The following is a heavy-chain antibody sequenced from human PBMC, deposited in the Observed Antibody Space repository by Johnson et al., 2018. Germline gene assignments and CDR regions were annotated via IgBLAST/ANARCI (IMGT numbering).Heavy chain of an antibody. Sequence: VQLVQSGGGLVQPGWSLRLSCVASGFTFNDHGMHWVRQVPGKGLEWVSGISWHSGTMAYADSVRGRFTISRDNAKNSLYLQMKSLRPEDTALYYCVKDIGGGVATIRESWYFELWGRGTLVTVSS. D-gene: IGHD5-24*01. CDR1: GFTFNDHG. CDR2: ISWHSGTM. V-gene: IGHV3-9*01. CDR3: VKDIGGGVATIRESWYFEL. J-gene: IGHJ2*01.